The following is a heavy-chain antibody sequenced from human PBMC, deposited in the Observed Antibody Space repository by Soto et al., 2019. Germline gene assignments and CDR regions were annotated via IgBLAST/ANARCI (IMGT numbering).Heavy chain of an antibody. Sequence: EVQLLESGGGLVQPGGSLRLYCAASGVTFRSYAMSWVRQAPAKGLEWVSAISGSGGSTYYADAVKGRFTISRDHSKNTLYLQMNSLRAEDTAVYYCAKDGAYYGSGSYYRWFDPWGQGTLVTVSS. CDR3: AKDGAYYGSGSYYRWFDP. D-gene: IGHD3-10*01. V-gene: IGHV3-23*01. CDR2: ISGSGGST. J-gene: IGHJ5*02. CDR1: GVTFRSYA.